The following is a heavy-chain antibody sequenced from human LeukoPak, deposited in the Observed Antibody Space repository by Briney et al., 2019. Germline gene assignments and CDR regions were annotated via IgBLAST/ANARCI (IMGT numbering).Heavy chain of an antibody. CDR1: GCTFSSYE. J-gene: IGHJ4*02. Sequence: GGSLRLSCAASGCTFSSYEMNWVRQAPGKGLEWVSYISSSGSTIYYADSVKGRFTISRDNAKNSLYLQMNSLRAEDTAVYYCATMPGGGYCSSTSCYATSDSWGQGTLVTVYS. CDR3: ATMPGGGYCSSTSCYATSDS. CDR2: ISSSGSTI. D-gene: IGHD2-2*01. V-gene: IGHV3-48*03.